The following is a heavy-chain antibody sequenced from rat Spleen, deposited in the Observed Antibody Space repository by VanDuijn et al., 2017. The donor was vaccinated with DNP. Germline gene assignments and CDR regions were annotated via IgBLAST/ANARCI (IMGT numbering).Heavy chain of an antibody. D-gene: IGHD1-9*01. V-gene: IGHV2S8*01. Sequence: QVQLEESGPGLLQPSQTLSLTCTVSGFSLTKYGVSWVRQPPGKGLEWIAAISSGGSSYFNSALKSRLSVSRDTSRSQAFLQMNSLQTEDTAMYFCARYYGYNYYAMDAWGQGTSVTVSS. CDR3: ARYYGYNYYAMDA. CDR2: ISSGGSS. J-gene: IGHJ4*01. CDR1: GFSLTKYG.